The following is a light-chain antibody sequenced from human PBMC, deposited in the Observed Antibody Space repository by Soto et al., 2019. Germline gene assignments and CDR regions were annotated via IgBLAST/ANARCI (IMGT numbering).Light chain of an antibody. V-gene: IGKV3-15*01. CDR2: GAS. CDR1: QSVSSN. Sequence: EIVMTQSPATLSVSPGERATLSCRASQSVSSNLAWYQQKPGQAPRLLISGASTRATGIPARFSGSGSGTEITLTISSLQSEDFAVYYCQQYNNSPHPTFGQGTKLEIK. CDR3: QQYNNSPHPT. J-gene: IGKJ2*01.